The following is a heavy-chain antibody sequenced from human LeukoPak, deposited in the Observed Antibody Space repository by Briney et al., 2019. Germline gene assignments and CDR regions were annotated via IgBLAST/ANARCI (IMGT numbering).Heavy chain of an antibody. CDR1: GFTFSDYW. J-gene: IGHJ5*02. V-gene: IGHV3-74*01. Sequence: GGSLRLSCAASGFTFSDYWMHWVRQAPGKGLEWISRIRTDGSITAYADSVKGRFTISRDNAKNILYLQMSSLRGEDTAVYFFARDRSPGWFDPWGQGTLVTVSS. D-gene: IGHD6-13*01. CDR2: IRTDGSIT. CDR3: ARDRSPGWFDP.